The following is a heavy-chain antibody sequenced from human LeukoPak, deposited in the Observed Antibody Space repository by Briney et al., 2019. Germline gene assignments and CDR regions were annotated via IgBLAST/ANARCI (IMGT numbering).Heavy chain of an antibody. CDR3: ARVGYYYDSSGYYEGDYFDY. D-gene: IGHD3-22*01. J-gene: IGHJ4*02. CDR2: ISAYNGNT. V-gene: IGHV1-18*01. CDR1: GYTFTSYG. Sequence: ASVKVSCKASGYTFTSYGISWVRQAPGQGLERMGWISAYNGNTNYAQELQGRVTMTTDTSTSTAYMELRSLRSDDTAVYYCARVGYYYDSSGYYEGDYFDYWGQGTLVTVSS.